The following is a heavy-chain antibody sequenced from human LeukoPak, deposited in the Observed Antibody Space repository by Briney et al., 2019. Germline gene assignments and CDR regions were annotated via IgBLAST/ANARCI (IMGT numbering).Heavy chain of an antibody. CDR2: IYTSGST. Sequence: PSETLSLTCTVSGGSISSGSYYWSWIRQPAGKGLEWIGRIYTSGSTNYNPSLKSRVTISVDTSKNQFSLKLSSVTAADTAVYYCARKYEYFDYWGQGTLVTVSS. CDR3: ARKYEYFDY. D-gene: IGHD2-2*01. V-gene: IGHV4-61*02. J-gene: IGHJ4*02. CDR1: GGSISSGSYY.